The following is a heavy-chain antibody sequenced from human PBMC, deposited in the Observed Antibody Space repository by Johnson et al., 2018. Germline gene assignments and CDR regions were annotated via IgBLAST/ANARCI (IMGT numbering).Heavy chain of an antibody. CDR1: GFTFSSYG. V-gene: IGHV3-30*18. CDR2: ISYDGSNE. J-gene: IGHJ6*03. D-gene: IGHD4-11*01. CDR3: AKDTGLHDSNYYYFYMDV. Sequence: QVQLVESGGGVVQPGGSLRLSCAASGFTFSSYGMHWVRQAPGTGLEWVAVISYDGSNEYYADSVQGRFTISRDNSKNTLYLQMNSLRAEETAVYYGAKDTGLHDSNYYYFYMDVWGKGTTVTVSS.